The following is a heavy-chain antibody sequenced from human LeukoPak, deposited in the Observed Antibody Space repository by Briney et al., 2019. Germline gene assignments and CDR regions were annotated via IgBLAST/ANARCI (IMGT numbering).Heavy chain of an antibody. V-gene: IGHV4-31*03. D-gene: IGHD4-17*01. Sequence: PSQTLSLTCTVSGGSISSGGYYWSWIRQYPGKGLEWIGYIYYSGSTYYNPSLKSRVTISVDTSKNQFSLKLSSVTAADTAVYYCARGDYGDYVFDYWGQGTLVTVSS. CDR2: IYYSGST. CDR3: ARGDYGDYVFDY. J-gene: IGHJ4*02. CDR1: GGSISSGGYY.